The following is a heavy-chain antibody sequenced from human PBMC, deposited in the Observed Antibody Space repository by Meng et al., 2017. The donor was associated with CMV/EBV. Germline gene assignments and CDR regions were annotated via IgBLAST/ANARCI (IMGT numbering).Heavy chain of an antibody. CDR1: GFTFSSYA. Sequence: GGSLRLSCAASGFTFSSYAMHWVRQAPGKGLEWVAVISYDGSNKYYADSVKGRFTISRDNSKNTLYLQMNSPRAEDTAVYYCARAFIPYGSGSGDAFDIWGQGTMVTVSS. D-gene: IGHD3-10*01. V-gene: IGHV3-30*04. CDR2: ISYDGSNK. CDR3: ARAFIPYGSGSGDAFDI. J-gene: IGHJ3*02.